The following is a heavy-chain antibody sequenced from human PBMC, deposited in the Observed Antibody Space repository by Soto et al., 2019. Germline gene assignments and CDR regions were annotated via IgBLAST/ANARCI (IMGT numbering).Heavy chain of an antibody. D-gene: IGHD6-6*01. CDR1: GGSISDFY. J-gene: IGHJ4*02. Sequence: PSENPSLTCTVSGGSISDFYWSWIRQPPGKGLEWIGYIYYSGSTNYNPSLKSRVTISVDTSKNQFSLNLRSMSPADTAVYYCARVGGLAARTFDYWGPGTLVTVSS. V-gene: IGHV4-59*01. CDR3: ARVGGLAARTFDY. CDR2: IYYSGST.